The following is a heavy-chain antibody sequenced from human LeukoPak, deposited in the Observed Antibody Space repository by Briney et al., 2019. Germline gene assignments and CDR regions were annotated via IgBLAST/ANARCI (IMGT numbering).Heavy chain of an antibody. V-gene: IGHV1-2*02. Sequence: ASVKVSCKASGYTFTGYYMHWVRQAPGQGLEWMGWINPNSGGTNYAQKFQGRVTMTRDTSISTAYMELSRLRSEDTAVYYCASGPKSYDFCSGYPRGWFDPWGQGTLVTVSS. D-gene: IGHD3-3*01. CDR3: ASGPKSYDFCSGYPRGWFDP. CDR2: INPNSGGT. CDR1: GYTFTGYY. J-gene: IGHJ5*02.